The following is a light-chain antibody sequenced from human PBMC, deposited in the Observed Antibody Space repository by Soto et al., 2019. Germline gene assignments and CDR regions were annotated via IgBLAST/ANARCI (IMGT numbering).Light chain of an antibody. CDR1: QSISSY. J-gene: IGKJ1*01. V-gene: IGKV1-39*01. CDR3: QQSYNSPQT. Sequence: DIQMTQSPSSLSASVGDRVTIPCRASQSISSYLNWYQQKPGKAPRLLIYAASSLQSGVPSRFSGSGSGTDFTLTISSLQPEDFATYSCQQSYNSPQTFGRGTKAAIK. CDR2: AAS.